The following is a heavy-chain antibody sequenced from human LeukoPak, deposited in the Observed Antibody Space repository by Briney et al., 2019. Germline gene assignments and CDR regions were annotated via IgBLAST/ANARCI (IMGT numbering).Heavy chain of an antibody. J-gene: IGHJ3*02. Sequence: SETLSLTCTVSGGSISGGYWSWIRQPPGRGLEWIGYVYTSGSTNYNPSLKSRVTISVDTSKSQFALKLSSVTAADTAVYYCARELIAAPVLGAFDIWGPGTMVTVSS. CDR3: ARELIAAPVLGAFDI. CDR2: VYTSGST. CDR1: GGSISGGY. D-gene: IGHD6-6*01. V-gene: IGHV4-4*09.